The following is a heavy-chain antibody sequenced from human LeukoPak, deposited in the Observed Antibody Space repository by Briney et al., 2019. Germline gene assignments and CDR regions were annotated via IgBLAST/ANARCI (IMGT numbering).Heavy chain of an antibody. J-gene: IGHJ3*02. CDR3: ARVRYDSSGYYYSYAFDI. CDR2: ISAYNGNT. CDR1: GYTFTSYG. Sequence: GASVKVSCKASGYTFTSYGISWVGQAPGQGLEWMGWISAYNGNTNYAQKLQGRVTMTTDTSTSTAYMELRSLRSDDTAVYYCARVRYDSSGYYYSYAFDIWGQGTMVTVSS. D-gene: IGHD3-22*01. V-gene: IGHV1-18*01.